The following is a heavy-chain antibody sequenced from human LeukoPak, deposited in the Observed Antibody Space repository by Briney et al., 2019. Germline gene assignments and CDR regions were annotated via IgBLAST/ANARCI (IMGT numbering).Heavy chain of an antibody. CDR1: GYTFSSYG. J-gene: IGHJ4*02. D-gene: IGHD3-10*01. V-gene: IGHV1-18*01. CDR3: ARDGEYGTGSYYRGCFDY. Sequence: ASVNVSCTASGYTFSSYGISWVRQAPGQGLEWMGWINTYNGNTNYAQKLQDRVTMTTDTSTSTAYMELRSLRVDDTAVYYCARDGEYGTGSYYRGCFDYWGQGTLVTVSS. CDR2: INTYNGNT.